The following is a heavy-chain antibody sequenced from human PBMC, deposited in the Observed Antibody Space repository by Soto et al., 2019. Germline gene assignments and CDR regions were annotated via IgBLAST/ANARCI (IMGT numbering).Heavy chain of an antibody. V-gene: IGHV4-30-4*01. CDR2: IYHRGSP. D-gene: IGHD3-16*01. CDR3: AREGAASHSYYYGTDV. J-gene: IGHJ6*02. CDR1: GGSISSGDAY. Sequence: TLSLTCTVSGGSISSGDAYWSWIRQSPGKGLEWIGYIYHRGSPYYNPSPESRVTISVDTSKNQFSLKLNSVTAADTAVYYCAREGAASHSYYYGTDVWGQGTTVTVSS.